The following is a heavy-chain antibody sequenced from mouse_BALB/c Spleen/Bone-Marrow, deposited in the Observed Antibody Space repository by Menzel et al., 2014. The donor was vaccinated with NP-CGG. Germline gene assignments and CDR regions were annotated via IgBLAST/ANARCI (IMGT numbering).Heavy chain of an antibody. Sequence: VQLQQSGAEIVKPGASVKLSCTASGFNIKDTYMHWVKQRPERGLEWIGRIDPANGNTKYDPKFQGKATITADTSSNTAYLQLSSLTSEDTAVYYCARYGNYCYAMDYWGQGTSVTVSS. CDR2: IDPANGNT. CDR1: GFNIKDTY. J-gene: IGHJ4*01. CDR3: ARYGNYCYAMDY. D-gene: IGHD2-1*01. V-gene: IGHV14-3*02.